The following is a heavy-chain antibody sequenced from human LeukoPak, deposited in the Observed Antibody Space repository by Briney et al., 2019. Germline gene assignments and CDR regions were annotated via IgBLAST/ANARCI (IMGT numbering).Heavy chain of an antibody. CDR1: GFTFSSYA. CDR3: ASHDSSGYYLYRYFTY. CDR2: ITSSGGNT. V-gene: IGHV3-23*01. Sequence: GGSLRLSCAASGFTFSSYAMSWVRQAPGKGPEWISAITSSGGNTYNADSVKGRFTISRDNSKNTLYLQMNSLRAEDTAVYYCASHDSSGYYLYRYFTYWGQGHLVTVSS. J-gene: IGHJ4*02. D-gene: IGHD3-22*01.